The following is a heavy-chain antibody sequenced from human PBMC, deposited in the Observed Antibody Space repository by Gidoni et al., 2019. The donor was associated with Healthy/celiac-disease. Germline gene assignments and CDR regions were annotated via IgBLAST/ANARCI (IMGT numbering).Heavy chain of an antibody. CDR1: GFTFSSYG. J-gene: IGHJ5*02. D-gene: IGHD2-21*02. CDR3: AKAYCGGDCNWFDP. Sequence: QVQLVESGGGVVQPGRSLRHSCAASGFTFSSYGMPWVRQAPGKGLEWVAVISYDGSNKYYADSVKGRFTISRDNSKNTLYLQMNSLRAEDTAVYYCAKAYCGGDCNWFDPWGQGTLVTVSS. CDR2: ISYDGSNK. V-gene: IGHV3-30*18.